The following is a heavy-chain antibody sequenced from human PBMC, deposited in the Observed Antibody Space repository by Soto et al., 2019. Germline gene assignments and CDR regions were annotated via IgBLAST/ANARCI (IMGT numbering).Heavy chain of an antibody. CDR3: AREGGAAAGDYYLYYGMDV. D-gene: IGHD6-13*01. Sequence: QVQLVESGGGVVQPGRSLRLSCAASGFTFSSYGMHWVRQAPGKGLEWVAVIWYDGSNKYYADSVKGRFTISRDNSKNTLYLQMNSLRAEDTAVYYCAREGGAAAGDYYLYYGMDVWGQGTTVTVSS. V-gene: IGHV3-33*01. CDR2: IWYDGSNK. J-gene: IGHJ6*02. CDR1: GFTFSSYG.